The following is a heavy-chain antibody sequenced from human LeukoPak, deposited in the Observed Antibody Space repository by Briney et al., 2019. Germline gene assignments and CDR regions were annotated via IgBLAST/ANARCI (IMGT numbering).Heavy chain of an antibody. J-gene: IGHJ4*02. CDR1: GFTFSSYS. Sequence: PGGSLRLSCVASGFTFSSYSMNWVRQAPGKGLEWVSSISSSSSYIYYADSVKGRFTISRDNAKNSLYLQMNSLRAEDTAVYYCARDGPRRYSSGWYNYWGQGTLVTVSS. CDR2: ISSSSSYI. V-gene: IGHV3-21*01. D-gene: IGHD6-19*01. CDR3: ARDGPRRYSSGWYNY.